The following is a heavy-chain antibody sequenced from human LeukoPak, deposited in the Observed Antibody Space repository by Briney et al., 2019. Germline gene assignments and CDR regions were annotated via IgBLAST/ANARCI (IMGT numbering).Heavy chain of an antibody. V-gene: IGHV3-53*01. J-gene: IGHJ4*02. Sequence: GGSLRLSCAAFGFTFSSYSMNWVRQAPGKGLEWVSVIYSGGSTYYADSVKGRFTISRDNSKNTLYLQMNSLRAEDTAVYYCARSNPYFDYWGQGTLVTVSS. CDR1: GFTFSSYS. CDR3: ARSNPYFDY. CDR2: IYSGGST.